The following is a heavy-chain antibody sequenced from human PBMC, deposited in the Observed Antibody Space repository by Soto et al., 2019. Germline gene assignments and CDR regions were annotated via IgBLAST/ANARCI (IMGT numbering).Heavy chain of an antibody. CDR1: GGTFSSYA. Sequence: QVQLVQSGAEVKKPGSSVKVSCKASGGTFSSYAISWVRQAPGQGLEWMGGIIPIFGTANYAQKFQGRVTITSYKSTSTAYMELSSLRSEDTAVYYWARGGTPRGRGGMDVWGQGTTVTVSS. CDR3: ARGGTPRGRGGMDV. D-gene: IGHD1-1*01. CDR2: IIPIFGTA. J-gene: IGHJ6*02. V-gene: IGHV1-69*06.